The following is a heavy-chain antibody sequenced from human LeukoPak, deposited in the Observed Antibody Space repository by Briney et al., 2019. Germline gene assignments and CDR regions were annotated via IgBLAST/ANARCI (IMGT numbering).Heavy chain of an antibody. CDR1: GGSISSGTYY. Sequence: SETLSLTCTVSGGSISSGTYYWSWIRQPAGKGLEWIGRVYTSGSTNYNPSLKSRVPISLDTSKNQFSLRLSSVTAADTAVYYCARSAPMVRGVISPAWFDPWGQGTLVTVSS. CDR2: VYTSGST. CDR3: ARSAPMVRGVISPAWFDP. D-gene: IGHD3-10*01. V-gene: IGHV4-61*02. J-gene: IGHJ5*02.